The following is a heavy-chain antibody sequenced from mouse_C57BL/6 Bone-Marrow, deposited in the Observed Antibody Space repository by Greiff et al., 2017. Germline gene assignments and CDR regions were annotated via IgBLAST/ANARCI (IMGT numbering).Heavy chain of an antibody. J-gene: IGHJ4*01. Sequence: QVQLQQPGPELVKPWASVSMTCKASGYSFTSYWLTWVNQTPGQGLEWIGDIYPGSGSTNNNEKCKSKATLTVDTSSSTAYMQLSSLTSEDSAVYYCAKDCLRDYAMDYWGQGTSVTVSS. CDR2: IYPGSGST. D-gene: IGHD1-1*01. CDR1: GYSFTSYW. V-gene: IGHV1-55*01. CDR3: AKDCLRDYAMDY.